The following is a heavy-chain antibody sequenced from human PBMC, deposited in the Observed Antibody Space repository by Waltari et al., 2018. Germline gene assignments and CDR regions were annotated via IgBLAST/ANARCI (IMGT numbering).Heavy chain of an antibody. J-gene: IGHJ3*02. CDR3: ARVKWIVVPASQGAFDI. V-gene: IGHV1-69*06. D-gene: IGHD2-2*01. CDR2: IIPIFGTA. CDR1: GFTFSSYA. Sequence: VQLVESGGGLVQPGGSLRLSCAASGFTFSSYAISWVRQAPGQGLEWMGGIIPIFGTANYAQKFQGRVTITADKSTSTAYMELSSLRSEDTAVYYCARVKWIVVPASQGAFDIWGQGTMVTVSS.